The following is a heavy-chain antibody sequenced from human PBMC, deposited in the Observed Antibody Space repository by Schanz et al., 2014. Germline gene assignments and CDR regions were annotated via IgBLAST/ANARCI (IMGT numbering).Heavy chain of an antibody. D-gene: IGHD1-26*01. Sequence: VQLLESGGGLVQPGGSLRLSCAASGFTFSDYYMSWIRQAPGKGLEWVSYVSSSSSYTHYADSVKGRFTISRDNAKNSLYLQMNSLRAEDTAVYYCARNRGSGGQNWYFDLWGRGTLVTVSS. J-gene: IGHJ2*01. CDR3: ARNRGSGGQNWYFDL. CDR2: VSSSSSYT. CDR1: GFTFSDYY. V-gene: IGHV3-11*03.